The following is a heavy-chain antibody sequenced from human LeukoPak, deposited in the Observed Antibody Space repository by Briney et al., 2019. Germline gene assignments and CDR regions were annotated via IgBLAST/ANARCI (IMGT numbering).Heavy chain of an antibody. V-gene: IGHV4-34*01. CDR2: INHSGST. Sequence: PSETLSLTCAVYGGSFSGYYWSWIRQPPGKGLEWIGEINHSGSTNYNPSLKSRVTMSVDTSNNQFSLNLRSVTTADTAVYYCARSFDTNAFDIWGQGTMVTVSS. CDR1: GGSFSGYY. D-gene: IGHD2/OR15-2a*01. J-gene: IGHJ3*02. CDR3: ARSFDTNAFDI.